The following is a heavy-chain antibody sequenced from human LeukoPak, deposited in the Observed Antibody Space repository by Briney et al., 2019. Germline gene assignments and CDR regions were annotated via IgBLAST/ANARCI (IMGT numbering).Heavy chain of an antibody. D-gene: IGHD4-17*01. CDR3: SNDPTLLAI. J-gene: IGHJ4*02. V-gene: IGHV3-11*01. CDR1: GFTFSDHY. CDR2: IRGSGTVT. Sequence: RGSLRLSSAASGFTFSDHYTTWIRQAPGRGLGWAAYIRGSGTVTNYRDSVKGRCTIYRDNCKNSLYLQMNCLRVEDTVIYSCSNDPTLLAIWGQGTLVTVSS.